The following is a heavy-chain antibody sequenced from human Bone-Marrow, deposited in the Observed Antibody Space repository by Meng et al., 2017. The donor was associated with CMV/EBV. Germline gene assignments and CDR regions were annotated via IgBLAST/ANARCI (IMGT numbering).Heavy chain of an antibody. V-gene: IGHV3-21*01. CDR1: GFTFSSYS. J-gene: IGHJ3*02. Sequence: ETLSLTCAASGFTFSSYSMNWVRQAPGKGLEWVSSISSSSSYIYYADSVKGRFTISRDNAKNSLYLQMNSLRAEDTAVYYCARDRGCSSTSCYPIGSGEPKIQQKDAFDIWGQGTMVTVSS. CDR2: ISSSSSYI. CDR3: ARDRGCSSTSCYPIGSGEPKIQQKDAFDI. D-gene: IGHD2-2*01.